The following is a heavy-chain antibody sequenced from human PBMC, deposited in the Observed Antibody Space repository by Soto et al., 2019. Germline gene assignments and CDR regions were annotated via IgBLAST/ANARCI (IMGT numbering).Heavy chain of an antibody. J-gene: IGHJ3*02. D-gene: IGHD3-16*01. Sequence: QVQLEESGGGVVQPGTSLKLSCTASGFSFSDSIIHWLRQAPGRGLEWVAVISTAHTNEAYAHSVRDRFIISRDNSMSTLFLQMNSLRAEDTAIYYCARGLIKYARGAFDIWGQGTTVTVS. CDR2: ISTAHTNE. CDR1: GFSFSDSI. V-gene: IGHV3-33*01. CDR3: ARGLIKYARGAFDI.